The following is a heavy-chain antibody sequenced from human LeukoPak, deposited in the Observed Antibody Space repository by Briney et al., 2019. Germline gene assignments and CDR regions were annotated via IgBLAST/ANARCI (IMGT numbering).Heavy chain of an antibody. J-gene: IGHJ6*03. CDR3: ARSLMVPYYYYMDV. Sequence: ASVKVSCKASGYSFTSHYMHWVRQAPGQGLEWMGWINPNSGGTNYAQKFQGRVTMTRDTSISTAYMELSRLRSDDTAVYYCARSLMVPYYYYMDVWGKGTTVTISS. D-gene: IGHD3-10*01. CDR1: GYSFTSHY. CDR2: INPNSGGT. V-gene: IGHV1-2*02.